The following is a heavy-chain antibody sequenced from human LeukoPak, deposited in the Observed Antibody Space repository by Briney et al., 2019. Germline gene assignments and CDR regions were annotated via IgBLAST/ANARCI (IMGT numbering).Heavy chain of an antibody. Sequence: PGGSLRLSCAASGFTFSSYWMSWVRQAPGKGLEWVANIKQDGSEKYYVDSVKGRFTISRDNAKNSLYLQMNSLRAEDTAVYYCARGLAAAGKGYYFDYWGQGTLSPSPQ. CDR3: ARGLAAAGKGYYFDY. CDR2: IKQDGSEK. V-gene: IGHV3-7*01. CDR1: GFTFSSYW. D-gene: IGHD6-13*01. J-gene: IGHJ4*02.